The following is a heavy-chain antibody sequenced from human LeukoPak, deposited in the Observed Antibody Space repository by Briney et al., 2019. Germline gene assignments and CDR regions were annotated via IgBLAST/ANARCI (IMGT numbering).Heavy chain of an antibody. CDR2: ISYDGSNK. CDR1: GFTFSSYG. Sequence: GRSLRLSCAASGFTFSSYGMHWVRQAPGKGLEWVAVISYDGSNKYYADSVKGRFTISRDNSKNTLYLQMGSLRAEDMAVYYCARGMATVGFFDYWGQGTLVTVSS. CDR3: ARGMATVGFFDY. J-gene: IGHJ4*02. V-gene: IGHV3-30*03. D-gene: IGHD5-24*01.